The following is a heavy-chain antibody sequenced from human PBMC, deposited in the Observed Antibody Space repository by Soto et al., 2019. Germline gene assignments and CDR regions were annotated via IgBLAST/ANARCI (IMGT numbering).Heavy chain of an antibody. CDR1: GFTFSSYG. CDR2: IWYDGSNK. J-gene: IGHJ3*02. D-gene: IGHD3-16*02. V-gene: IGHV3-33*01. CDR3: ARDQVWDYVWGSYRSGDAFDI. Sequence: QVQLVESGGGVVQPGRSLRLSCAASGFTFSSYGMHWVRQAPGKGLEWVAVIWYDGSNKYYADSVKGRFTISRDNSKNTLYLQMNSLRAEDTAVYYCARDQVWDYVWGSYRSGDAFDIWGQGTMVTVSS.